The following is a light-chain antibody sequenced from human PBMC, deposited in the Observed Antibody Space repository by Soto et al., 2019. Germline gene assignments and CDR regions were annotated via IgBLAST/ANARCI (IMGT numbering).Light chain of an antibody. J-gene: IGKJ2*01. V-gene: IGKV1-8*01. CDR1: QGISSY. Sequence: AILMTQSPSSLSVSPGDRVTITCRASQGISSYLAWYQQKPGKAPKLLIYAASTVQSGVPSRFSGSGSGTYSIPTSSFLQSDDSATYCCQQYNSYLYTFGQGTKLEIK. CDR3: QQYNSYLYT. CDR2: AAS.